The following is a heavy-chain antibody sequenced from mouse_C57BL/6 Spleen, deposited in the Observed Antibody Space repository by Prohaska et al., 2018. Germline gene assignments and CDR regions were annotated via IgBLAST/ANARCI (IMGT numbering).Heavy chain of an antibody. V-gene: IGHV1-53*01. CDR2: INPSNGGT. Sequence: TELVKPGASVKLSCKASGYTFTSYWMHWVKQRPGQGLEWIGNINPSNGGTNYNEKFKSKATLTVDKSSSTAYMQLNSLTSEDSAVYYCARRRNYDYAMDYWGQGTSVTVSS. J-gene: IGHJ4*01. CDR1: GYTFTSYW. D-gene: IGHD1-1*01. CDR3: ARRRNYDYAMDY.